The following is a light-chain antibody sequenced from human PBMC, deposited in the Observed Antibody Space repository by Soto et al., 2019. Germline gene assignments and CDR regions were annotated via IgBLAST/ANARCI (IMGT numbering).Light chain of an antibody. J-gene: IGLJ1*01. CDR2: EVN. CDR3: SSYEGTPIV. V-gene: IGLV2-8*01. Sequence: QSALTQPPSASGSPGQSVTISCTGTSSDVGRYNYVSWYQQHPGKAPKLMISEVNKRASGVPDRFSGSKSGNTASLTVSGLHAEDEADSYCSSYEGTPIVFGTVTKVTVL. CDR1: SSDVGRYNY.